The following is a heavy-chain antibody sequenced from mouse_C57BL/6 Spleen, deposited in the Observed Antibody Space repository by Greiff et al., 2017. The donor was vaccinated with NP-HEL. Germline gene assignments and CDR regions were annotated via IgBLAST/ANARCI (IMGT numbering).Heavy chain of an antibody. Sequence: EVMLVESGGGLVKPGGSLKLSCAASGFTFSDYGMHWVRQAPEKGLEWVAYISSGSSTIYYADTVKGRFTISRDNAKNTLFLQMTSLRSEDTAMDYCARRTSAWFAYWGQRTLVTVAA. V-gene: IGHV5-17*01. CDR2: ISSGSSTI. CDR3: ARRTSAWFAY. CDR1: GFTFSDYG. J-gene: IGHJ3*01.